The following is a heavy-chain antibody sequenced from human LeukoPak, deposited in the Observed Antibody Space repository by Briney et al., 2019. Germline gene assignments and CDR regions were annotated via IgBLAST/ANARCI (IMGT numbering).Heavy chain of an antibody. CDR2: IYYSGST. J-gene: IGHJ4*02. V-gene: IGHV4-59*08. CDR1: GGSISSYY. Sequence: SETLSLTCTVSGGSISSYYWSWIRQPPGKGLEWFGYIYYSGSTNYNPSLKSRVTISVDTSKNQFSLKLSSVTAADTAVYYCARHGRPYSRDFDYWGQGTLVTVSS. CDR3: ARHGRPYSRDFDY. D-gene: IGHD6-13*01.